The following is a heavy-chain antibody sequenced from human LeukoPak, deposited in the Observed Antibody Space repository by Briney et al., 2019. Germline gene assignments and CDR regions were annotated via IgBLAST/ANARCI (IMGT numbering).Heavy chain of an antibody. J-gene: IGHJ4*02. CDR2: IYHSGTT. CDR3: AGFGESDTY. D-gene: IGHD3-10*01. V-gene: IGHV4-38-2*02. CDR1: GYSIDSAYY. Sequence: SETLSLTCTVSGYSIDSAYYWGWIRQPPGKGLEWIGSIYHSGTTYYNPSLKSRVTISMDTSKSQFSLKVSSVTAADTAVYYCAGFGESDTYWGQGTLVTVSS.